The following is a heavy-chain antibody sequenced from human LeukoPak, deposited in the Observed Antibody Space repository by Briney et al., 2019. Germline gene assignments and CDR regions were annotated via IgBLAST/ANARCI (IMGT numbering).Heavy chain of an antibody. D-gene: IGHD2-2*01. J-gene: IGHJ6*02. Sequence: GGSLILSCEVSGFTFSSYNMNWVRQAPGKGLEWVSSISSSSSYIHYADSVKGRFTISRDNAKNSLFLQMNSLRAEDTTVYYCTRDVCTSSSCYDSYSYFGLDVWGQGTTVTVSS. CDR2: ISSSSSYI. V-gene: IGHV3-21*01. CDR1: GFTFSSYN. CDR3: TRDVCTSSSCYDSYSYFGLDV.